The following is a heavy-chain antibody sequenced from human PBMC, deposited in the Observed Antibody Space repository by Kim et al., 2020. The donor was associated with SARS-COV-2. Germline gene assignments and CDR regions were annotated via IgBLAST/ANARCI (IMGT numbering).Heavy chain of an antibody. CDR1: GFAFSNYA. CDR3: TNGGVDTNYHYFDY. V-gene: IGHV3-23*01. D-gene: IGHD3-3*01. Sequence: GGSLRLSCAASGFAFSNYAMSWVRQAPGKGLEWVSAMSGMSGSGVTTYYADSVKGRFTVSRDNSKNTLYLQMNSLRAEDTAIYYCTNGGVDTNYHYFDYWGQGTLVTVSS. J-gene: IGHJ4*02. CDR2: MSGMSGSGVTT.